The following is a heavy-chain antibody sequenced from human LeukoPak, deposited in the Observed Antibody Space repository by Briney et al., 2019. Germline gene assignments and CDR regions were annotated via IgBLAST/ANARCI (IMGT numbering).Heavy chain of an antibody. Sequence: GGSLRLSCAASGFTFSDYYMSWIRQAPGKGLEWVSYISSSGSTIYYADSVKGRFTISRDNAKNSLYLQMNSLRAEDTAVYYCASPGIAAAGRDYYMDVWGKGTTVTVSS. J-gene: IGHJ6*03. CDR1: GFTFSDYY. CDR3: ASPGIAAAGRDYYMDV. CDR2: ISSSGSTI. D-gene: IGHD6-13*01. V-gene: IGHV3-11*04.